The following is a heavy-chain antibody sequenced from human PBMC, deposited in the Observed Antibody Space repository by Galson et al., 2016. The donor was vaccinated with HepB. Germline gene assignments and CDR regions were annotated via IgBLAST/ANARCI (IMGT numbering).Heavy chain of an antibody. CDR1: GHTLSESS. J-gene: IGHJ4*02. V-gene: IGHV1-24*01. Sequence: SVKVSCKVSGHTLSESSIHWLRQSPGKGLEWMGSFDPEDGRAIYAPKFQGRVTMTEDTSTDTAYMDLSSLRSEDTAVYFRTMDLTLEERFNFDSFWGQGTLVTVSS. CDR3: TMDLTLEERFNFDSF. D-gene: IGHD3-3*01. CDR2: FDPEDGRA.